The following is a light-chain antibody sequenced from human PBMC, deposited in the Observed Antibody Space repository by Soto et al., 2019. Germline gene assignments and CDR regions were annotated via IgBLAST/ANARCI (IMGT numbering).Light chain of an antibody. Sequence: QSVLTQPRSVSVSPGQSVTISCTGTSSDVGNYNYVSWFQQHPGKAPKLMIYDVSKRPSGVPDRFSGSKSGNTASLTISGLQAEDEADYYCCSYAGSYSFDVFGTGTKVTVL. CDR1: SSDVGNYNY. CDR3: CSYAGSYSFDV. V-gene: IGLV2-11*01. J-gene: IGLJ1*01. CDR2: DVS.